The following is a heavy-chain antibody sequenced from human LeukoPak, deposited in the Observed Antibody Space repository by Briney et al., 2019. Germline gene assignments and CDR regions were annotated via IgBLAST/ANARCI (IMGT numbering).Heavy chain of an antibody. Sequence: ASVKVSCKASGGTFSSYAISWVRQAPGQGLEWMGRIIPILGIANYAQKFQGRVTITADKSTSTAYMELSSLRSEDTAVYYCASPAGPYCSSTSCYGVSYYGMDVWGQGTTVTVSS. D-gene: IGHD2-2*01. CDR3: ASPAGPYCSSTSCYGVSYYGMDV. CDR2: IIPILGIA. CDR1: GGTFSSYA. J-gene: IGHJ6*02. V-gene: IGHV1-69*04.